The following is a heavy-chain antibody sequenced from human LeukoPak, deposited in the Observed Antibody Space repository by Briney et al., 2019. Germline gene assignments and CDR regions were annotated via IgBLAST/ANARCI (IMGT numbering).Heavy chain of an antibody. Sequence: GGSLRLSCAASGFTFSSYAMNWVRQAPGKGLEWVSSISNSGGSTYYADSVKGRFTISRDNSKNTLYLQMNSLRAEDTAVYYCAKVTAISSLDYFDYWGQGTLVTVSS. CDR3: AKVTAISSLDYFDY. D-gene: IGHD6-6*01. J-gene: IGHJ4*02. CDR2: ISNSGGST. CDR1: GFTFSSYA. V-gene: IGHV3-23*01.